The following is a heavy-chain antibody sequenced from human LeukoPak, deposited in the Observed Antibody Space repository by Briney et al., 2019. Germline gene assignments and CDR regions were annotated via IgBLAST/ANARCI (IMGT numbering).Heavy chain of an antibody. Sequence: GASVKVSCKASGYTFTSYGITWVRQAPGQGLEWMGWINANNGNTNYAQNLQGRVTMTRDTSTSTAYMDLRSLRSDDTAVYYCARGALSLDYWGQGTLVTVSS. CDR3: ARGALSLDY. CDR2: INANNGNT. CDR1: GYTFTSYG. V-gene: IGHV1-18*01. J-gene: IGHJ4*02. D-gene: IGHD4/OR15-4a*01.